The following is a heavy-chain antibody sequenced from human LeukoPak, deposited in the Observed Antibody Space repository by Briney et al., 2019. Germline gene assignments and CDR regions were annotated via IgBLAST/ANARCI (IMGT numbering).Heavy chain of an antibody. D-gene: IGHD3-22*01. J-gene: IGHJ4*02. CDR2: TYI. CDR1: GFTFNNYS. V-gene: IGHV3-21*01. Sequence: KAGGSLKLSCVASGFTFNNYSMNWFRQAQGKGLEWVSSTYIYYADSLKGRFTISRDNAKNSLYLQMNTLRGEDTAVYYCARGAERSGYDYWGQGTLVTVAS. CDR3: ARGAERSGYDY.